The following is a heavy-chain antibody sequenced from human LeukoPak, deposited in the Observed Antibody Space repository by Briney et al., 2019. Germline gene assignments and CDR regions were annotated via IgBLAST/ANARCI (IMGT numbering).Heavy chain of an antibody. CDR1: GGSISTYY. V-gene: IGHV4-59*01. Sequence: PSETLSLTCTVSGGSISTYYWSWIRQPPGKGLEWIGYIYNSGSTNYNPSLKSRVTISVDTSNNHFSLKLSSVTAADTAVYFCARVHPDGYSAYWGQGILVTVSS. CDR2: IYNSGST. CDR3: ARVHPDGYSAY. D-gene: IGHD5-24*01. J-gene: IGHJ4*02.